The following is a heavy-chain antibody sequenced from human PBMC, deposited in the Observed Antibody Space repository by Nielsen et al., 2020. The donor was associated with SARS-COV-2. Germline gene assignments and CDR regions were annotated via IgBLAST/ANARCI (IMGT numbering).Heavy chain of an antibody. Sequence: GGSLRLSCAASGFTFSSYSMNWVRQAPGKGLEWVSYISSSSSTIYYADSVKGRFTISRDNAKNSLYLQMNSLRAEDTAVYYCARAGRDGSGSYYNVRYYYYMDVWGKGTTVTVSS. CDR1: GFTFSSYS. D-gene: IGHD3-10*01. CDR3: ARAGRDGSGSYYNVRYYYYMDV. V-gene: IGHV3-48*01. CDR2: ISSSSSTI. J-gene: IGHJ6*03.